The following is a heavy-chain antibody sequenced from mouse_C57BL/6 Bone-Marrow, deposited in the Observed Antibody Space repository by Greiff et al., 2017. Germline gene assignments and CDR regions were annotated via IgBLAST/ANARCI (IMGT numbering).Heavy chain of an antibody. CDR2: IAPNSGGT. CDR1: GYTFTSYW. D-gene: IGHD1-1*01. CDR3: ARWGVVAHYYAMDY. V-gene: IGHV1-72*01. J-gene: IGHJ4*01. Sequence: LQQPGAELVKPGASVKLSCKASGYTFTSYWMHWVKQRPGRGLEWIGRIAPNSGGTKYNEKFKSKATLTVDKPSSTAYMQLSSLTSEDSAVYYCARWGVVAHYYAMDYWGQGTSVTVSS.